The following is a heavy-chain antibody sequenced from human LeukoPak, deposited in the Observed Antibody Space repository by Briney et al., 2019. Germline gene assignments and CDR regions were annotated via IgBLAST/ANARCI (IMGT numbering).Heavy chain of an antibody. CDR3: ARGPGYSSGWYGRVDY. Sequence: GGSLRLSCAASGFTFSSYWMSWVRQAPGKGLEWVANIKQDGSEKYYVDSVKGRFTISRDNAKNSLYLQMNSLRAEDTAVYYCARGPGYSSGWYGRVDYWGQGTLVTVSS. CDR1: GFTFSSYW. CDR2: IKQDGSEK. D-gene: IGHD6-19*01. J-gene: IGHJ4*02. V-gene: IGHV3-7*01.